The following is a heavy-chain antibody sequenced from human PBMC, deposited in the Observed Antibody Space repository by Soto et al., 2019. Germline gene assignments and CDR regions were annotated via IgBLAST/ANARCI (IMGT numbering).Heavy chain of an antibody. J-gene: IGHJ5*02. CDR3: ARSPSAAIGGGWFYX. Sequence: LSLACAVSGYSISSGYYWGWIRQPPGKGLEWIGIIYHSGITYYNPSLNSRVTISVDTSKNQFSLKLSSVTAAETAVYYCARSPSAAIGGGWFYXWGQGTLFTVSX. D-gene: IGHD2-2*02. CDR1: GYSISSGYY. CDR2: IYHSGIT. V-gene: IGHV4-38-2*01.